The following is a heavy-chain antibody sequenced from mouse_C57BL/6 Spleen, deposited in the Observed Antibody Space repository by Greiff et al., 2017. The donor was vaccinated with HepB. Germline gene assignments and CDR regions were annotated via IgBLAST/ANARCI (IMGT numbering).Heavy chain of an antibody. Sequence: VQLQQSGPELVKPGASVKISCKASGYSFTGYYMNWVKQSPEKSLEWIGEINPSTGGTTYNQKFKAKATLTVDKSSSTAYMQLKSLTSEDSAVYYCASERDYGNYFFAYWGQGTLVTVSA. J-gene: IGHJ3*01. CDR3: ASERDYGNYFFAY. D-gene: IGHD2-1*01. V-gene: IGHV1-42*01. CDR2: INPSTGGT. CDR1: GYSFTGYY.